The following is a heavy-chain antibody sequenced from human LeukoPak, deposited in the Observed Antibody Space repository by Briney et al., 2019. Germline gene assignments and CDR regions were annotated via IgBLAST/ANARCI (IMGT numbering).Heavy chain of an antibody. J-gene: IGHJ4*02. D-gene: IGHD6-6*01. V-gene: IGHV4-34*01. CDR3: ASLRIAVRRPIDY. Sequence: SETLSLTCAVYGGSFSGYYWSWIRQPPAKGLEWIGEINHSGSTNYNPSLKSRVTISVDTSKNQFPLKLSSVTAADTAVYYCASLRIAVRRPIDYWGQGTLVTVSS. CDR1: GGSFSGYY. CDR2: INHSGST.